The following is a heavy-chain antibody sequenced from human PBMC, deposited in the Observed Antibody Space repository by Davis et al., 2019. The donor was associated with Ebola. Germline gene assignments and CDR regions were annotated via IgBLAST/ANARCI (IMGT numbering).Heavy chain of an antibody. V-gene: IGHV4-59*08. Sequence: SETLSLTCTVSGASINSYYWSWIRQPPGKGLEWIGYIYYSGSTYYNPSLKSRVTISVDTSKNQFSLKLSSVTAADTAVYYCARHGSIVVVPAAMDSWFDPWGQGTLVTVSS. D-gene: IGHD2-2*01. CDR3: ARHGSIVVVPAAMDSWFDP. J-gene: IGHJ5*02. CDR1: GASINSYY. CDR2: IYYSGST.